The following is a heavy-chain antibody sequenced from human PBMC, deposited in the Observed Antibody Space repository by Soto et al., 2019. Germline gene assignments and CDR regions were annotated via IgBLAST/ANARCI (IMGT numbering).Heavy chain of an antibody. Sequence: SETLSLTCTVSGGSISSYYWGWIRQPPGKGLEWIGYIYYSGSTHYNPSLKSRVTISVDTSKSQFSLKVSSVTAADTAVYYCARGGYDTNWYYFDSWGQGTLVTVSS. CDR2: IYYSGST. CDR1: GGSISSYY. J-gene: IGHJ4*02. CDR3: ARGGYDTNWYYFDS. D-gene: IGHD1-1*01. V-gene: IGHV4-59*01.